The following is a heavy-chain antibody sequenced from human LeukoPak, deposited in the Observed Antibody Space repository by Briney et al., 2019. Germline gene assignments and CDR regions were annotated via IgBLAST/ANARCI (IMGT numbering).Heavy chain of an antibody. CDR2: INPNSGGT. V-gene: IGHV1-2*06. CDR1: GYTFTGYY. D-gene: IGHD1-26*01. J-gene: IGHJ4*02. CDR3: ARDNGGSYPFDY. Sequence: ASVKVSCKASGYTFTGYYMHWVRQAPGQGLEWMGRINPNSGGTNYAQKFQGRVTMTRDTSISTAYMELSRVRSDDTAVYYCARDNGGSYPFDYWGQGTLVTVSS.